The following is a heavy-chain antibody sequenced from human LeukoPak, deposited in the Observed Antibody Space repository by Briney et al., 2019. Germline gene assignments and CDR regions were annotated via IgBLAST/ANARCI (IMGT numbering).Heavy chain of an antibody. CDR2: IYYSGST. Sequence: SETLSLTCTVSGGSISSYYWSWIRQPPGKGLEWIGYIYYSGSTNYNPSLKSRVTISVDTSKNQFSLKLSSVTAADTAVYYCARGGLDYYDSSGYYPPTYHYYYGMDVWGQGTTVTVSS. D-gene: IGHD3-22*01. J-gene: IGHJ6*02. V-gene: IGHV4-59*01. CDR3: ARGGLDYYDSSGYYPPTYHYYYGMDV. CDR1: GGSISSYY.